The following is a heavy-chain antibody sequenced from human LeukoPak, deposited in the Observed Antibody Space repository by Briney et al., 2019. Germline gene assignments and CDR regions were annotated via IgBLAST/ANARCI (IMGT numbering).Heavy chain of an antibody. CDR3: ARHSDSYGDRGPGY. D-gene: IGHD5-18*01. Sequence: SETLSLTCTVSGDSISSYYWSWIRQPPGKGLEWIGYIDYSGSTNYNPSLKRRVTLSLDTSKNQFSLKLSSVTAADTAVYYCARHSDSYGDRGPGYWGQGTLVTVSS. V-gene: IGHV4-59*08. J-gene: IGHJ4*02. CDR1: GDSISSYY. CDR2: IDYSGST.